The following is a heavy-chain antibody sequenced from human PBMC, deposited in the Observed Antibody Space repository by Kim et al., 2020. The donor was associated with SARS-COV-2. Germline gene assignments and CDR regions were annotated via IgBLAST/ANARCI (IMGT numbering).Heavy chain of an antibody. D-gene: IGHD1-26*01. Sequence: SETLSLTCAVSGGSISSSNWWSWVRQPPGKGLEWIGEIYHSGSTNYNPSLKSRVTISVDKSKNQFSLKLSSVTAADTAVYYCTRGHPSKGVGATVYWGQGTLVTVSS. J-gene: IGHJ4*02. CDR2: IYHSGST. V-gene: IGHV4-4*02. CDR1: GGSISSSNW. CDR3: TRGHPSKGVGATVY.